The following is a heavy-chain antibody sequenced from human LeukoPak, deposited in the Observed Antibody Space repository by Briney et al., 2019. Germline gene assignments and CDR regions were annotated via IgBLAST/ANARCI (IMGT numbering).Heavy chain of an antibody. V-gene: IGHV4-39*07. CDR1: GGSISSSSYY. CDR2: IYYSGST. Sequence: SETLSLTCTVSGGSISSSSYYWGWIRQPPGKGLEWIGSIYYSGSTYYNPSLKSRVTISVDTSKNQFSLKLSSVTAADTAVYYCARERGKQLRGGFDYWGQGTLVTVSS. D-gene: IGHD5-18*01. J-gene: IGHJ4*02. CDR3: ARERGKQLRGGFDY.